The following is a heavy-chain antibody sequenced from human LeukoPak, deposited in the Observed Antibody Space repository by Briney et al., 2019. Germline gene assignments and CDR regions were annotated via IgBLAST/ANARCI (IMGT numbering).Heavy chain of an antibody. Sequence: PGGSLRLSCAASGFTFSSYEMNWVRQAPGKGLEWVSYISSSGSTIYYADSVKGRFTISRDNAKNSLYLQMNSLRAEDTAVYYCARGRLILTAKAPYYMDVWGKGTTVTVSS. D-gene: IGHD3-9*01. CDR1: GFTFSSYE. CDR2: ISSSGSTI. CDR3: ARGRLILTAKAPYYMDV. J-gene: IGHJ6*03. V-gene: IGHV3-48*03.